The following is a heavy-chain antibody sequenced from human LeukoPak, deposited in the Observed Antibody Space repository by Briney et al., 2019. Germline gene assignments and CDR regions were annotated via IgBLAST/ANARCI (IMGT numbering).Heavy chain of an antibody. Sequence: GGSLRLSCVASGFTFGNYALSWVRQAPGKGLEWVANIKQDGSEKYYVDSVKGRFTISRDNAKNSLYLQMNSLRAEDTAVYYCARIPTMKYYYGMDVWGQGTTVTVSS. D-gene: IGHD3-22*01. J-gene: IGHJ6*02. CDR2: IKQDGSEK. V-gene: IGHV3-7*01. CDR1: GFTFGNYA. CDR3: ARIPTMKYYYGMDV.